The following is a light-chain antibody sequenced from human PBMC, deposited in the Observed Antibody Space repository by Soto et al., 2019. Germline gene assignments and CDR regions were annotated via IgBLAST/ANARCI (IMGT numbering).Light chain of an antibody. CDR3: HEYGRSPWT. CDR2: GAS. Sequence: EIVLTQSPGTLSLSPGERATLSCRASQSVSSSFLAWYQQQPGQAPRLLIYGASSRATGNPDRFSGGGFRRYVTVAISRLEHEEFAVYYGHEYGRSPWTCGQGTKLVIK. CDR1: QSVSSSF. V-gene: IGKV3-20*01. J-gene: IGKJ1*01.